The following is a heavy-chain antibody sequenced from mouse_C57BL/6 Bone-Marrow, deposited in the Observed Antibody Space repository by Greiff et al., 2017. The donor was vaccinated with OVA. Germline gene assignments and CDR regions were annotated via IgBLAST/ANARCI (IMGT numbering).Heavy chain of an antibody. CDR3: ARNAGSPYWYFDV. CDR1: GFSFTSYA. V-gene: IGHV2-9-1*01. J-gene: IGHJ1*03. D-gene: IGHD1-1*01. CDR2: IWTGGGT. Sequence: VQLQQSGPGLVAPSQTLSISCTVSGFSFTSYAISWVRQPPGKGLEWLGVIWTGGGTNYNSALNSRLSISKDNSKSQVFLKMNSLQTDDTARYYCARNAGSPYWYFDVWGTGTTVTVSS.